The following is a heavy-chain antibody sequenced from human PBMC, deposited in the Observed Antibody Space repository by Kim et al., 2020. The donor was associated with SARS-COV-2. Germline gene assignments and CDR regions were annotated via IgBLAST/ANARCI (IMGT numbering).Heavy chain of an antibody. J-gene: IGHJ2*01. D-gene: IGHD3-22*01. CDR3: AKQYYYDSSGYSFWYFDL. V-gene: IGHV3-23*01. Sequence: KGRFTIPRDNSKNTLYLQMNSLRAEDTAVYYCAKQYYYDSSGYSFWYFDLWGRGTLVTVSS.